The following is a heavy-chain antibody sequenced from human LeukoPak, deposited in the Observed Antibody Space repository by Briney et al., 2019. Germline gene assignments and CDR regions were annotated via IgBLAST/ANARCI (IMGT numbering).Heavy chain of an antibody. D-gene: IGHD2-2*01. J-gene: IGHJ6*03. V-gene: IGHV4-34*01. CDR2: INHSGST. CDR1: GGSFSGYY. Sequence: SETLSLTCAVYGGSFSGYYWSWIRQPPGKGLEWIGEINHSGSTYYNPSLKSRVTISVDTSKNQFSLKLSSVTAADTAVYYCARDGLGCSSTSCYARYYYYYMDVWGKGTTVTISS. CDR3: ARDGLGCSSTSCYARYYYYYMDV.